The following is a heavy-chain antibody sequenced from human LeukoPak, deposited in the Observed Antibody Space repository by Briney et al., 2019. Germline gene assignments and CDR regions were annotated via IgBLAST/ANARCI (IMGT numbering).Heavy chain of an antibody. CDR3: AKDRTGVGYFDY. V-gene: IGHV3-30*18. D-gene: IGHD1-26*01. CDR1: GFTFSSYG. Sequence: TGGSLRLSCAASGFTFSSYGMHWVRQAPGKGLEWVAVISYDGSNKYYADSVKGRFTISRDNSKNTLYLQMNSLRAEDTAVYYCAKDRTGVGYFDYWGQGTLVTVSS. CDR2: ISYDGSNK. J-gene: IGHJ4*02.